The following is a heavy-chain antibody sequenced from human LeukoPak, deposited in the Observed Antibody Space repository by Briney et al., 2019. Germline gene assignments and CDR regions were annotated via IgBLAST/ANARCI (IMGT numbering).Heavy chain of an antibody. Sequence: SETLSLTCTVSGYSISSGYYWGWIRQPPGKGLEWTGSIYYSGSTYYNPSLKSRVTISVDKAKNPFSLQLSSVTAADTAVYYCARDGYSSGWYFTHNWFDPWGQGTLVTVSS. CDR2: IYYSGST. J-gene: IGHJ5*02. D-gene: IGHD6-19*01. CDR1: GYSISSGYY. CDR3: ARDGYSSGWYFTHNWFDP. V-gene: IGHV4-38-2*02.